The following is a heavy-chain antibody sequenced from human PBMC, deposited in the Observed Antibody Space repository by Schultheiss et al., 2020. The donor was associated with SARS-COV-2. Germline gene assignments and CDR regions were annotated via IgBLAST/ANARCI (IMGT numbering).Heavy chain of an antibody. CDR2: IYYSGST. CDR1: GGSISSGGYY. V-gene: IGHV4-31*03. J-gene: IGHJ6*02. Sequence: SETLSLPCTVSGGSISSGGYYWSWIRQHPGKGLEWIGYIYYSGSTYYNPSLKSRVTISVDTSKNQFSLKLSSVTAADTAVYYCARDHPLKGMDVWGQGTTVTVSS. CDR3: ARDHPLKGMDV.